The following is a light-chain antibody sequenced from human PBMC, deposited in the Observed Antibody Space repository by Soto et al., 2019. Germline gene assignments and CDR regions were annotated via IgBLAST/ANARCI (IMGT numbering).Light chain of an antibody. CDR1: NLGSKR. Sequence: SYELTQPPSVSVAPEKTARITCGGNNLGSKRVHWYRQKPGQAPVLVIYYDSDRPSGIPERFSGSNSGNTATLTISRVEAGDEADYYCQVWDITTDHYVFGTGTKLTFL. J-gene: IGLJ1*01. CDR2: YDS. V-gene: IGLV3-21*04. CDR3: QVWDITTDHYV.